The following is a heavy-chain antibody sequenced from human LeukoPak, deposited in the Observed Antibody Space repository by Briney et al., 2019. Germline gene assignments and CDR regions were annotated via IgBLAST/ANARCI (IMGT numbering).Heavy chain of an antibody. CDR1: GYTFTTYG. Sequence: ASVKVSCKASGYTFTTYGISWVRQAPGQGLQWMGWISAYNGNTNYAQKLQDRVTMTTDTSTSTAYMELRSLRSDDTAVYYCAREVVEAVAGTGFDPWGQGTLVTVSS. CDR3: AREVVEAVAGTGFDP. V-gene: IGHV1-18*01. D-gene: IGHD6-19*01. J-gene: IGHJ5*02. CDR2: ISAYNGNT.